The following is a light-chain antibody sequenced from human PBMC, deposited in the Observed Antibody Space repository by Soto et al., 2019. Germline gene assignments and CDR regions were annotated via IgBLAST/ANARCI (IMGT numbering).Light chain of an antibody. Sequence: QSVLTQPASVSGSPGQSITISCTGTSSDVGGYNFVSWYQHHPGKAPKLMIYEVTNRPSGVSNRFSGSKSDNTASLTISGLQAEDEAVYYCDSYTRSGTLVFGGGTQLTVL. J-gene: IGLJ2*01. CDR1: SSDVGGYNF. CDR3: DSYTRSGTLV. V-gene: IGLV2-14*01. CDR2: EVT.